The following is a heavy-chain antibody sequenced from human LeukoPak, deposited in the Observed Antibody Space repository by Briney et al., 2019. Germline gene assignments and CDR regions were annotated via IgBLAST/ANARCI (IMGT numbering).Heavy chain of an antibody. CDR3: AREGYCSSTSCYEVGWFDP. D-gene: IGHD2-2*01. CDR2: ISSSGSTI. V-gene: IGHV3-48*03. Sequence: GGSLRLSCAASGFTFSSYEMNWVRQAPGKGLEWVSYISSSGSTIYYADSVKGRFTISRDDAKNPLYLQMNSPRAEDTAVYYCAREGYCSSTSCYEVGWFDPWGQGTLVTVSS. J-gene: IGHJ5*02. CDR1: GFTFSSYE.